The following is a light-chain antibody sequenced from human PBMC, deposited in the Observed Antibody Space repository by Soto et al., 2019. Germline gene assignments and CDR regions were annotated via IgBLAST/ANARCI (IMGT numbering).Light chain of an antibody. CDR2: AAS. Sequence: DIQMTQSPSSLSASVGDRVTITCRASQSISSYLNWYQQKPGKAPKLLIYAASSLQSGVPSRFSGSGSGTDFTLTISSLQPVDFATYYCQKSYSTSVTFGQGTKLEIK. CDR1: QSISSY. J-gene: IGKJ2*01. CDR3: QKSYSTSVT. V-gene: IGKV1-39*01.